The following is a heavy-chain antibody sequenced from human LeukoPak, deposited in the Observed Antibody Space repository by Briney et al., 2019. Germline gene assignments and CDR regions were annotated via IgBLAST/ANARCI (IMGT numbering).Heavy chain of an antibody. V-gene: IGHV4-59*11. CDR1: GGSISSHY. D-gene: IGHD3-3*01. J-gene: IGHJ4*02. Sequence: SETLSLTCTVSGGSISSHYWSWFRQPPGKGLEWIGHIYYSGSTDYSPSLKSRVTISVDTSKNQFSLKLSSVTAADTAVYYCARAPLSGFWSGYYYDYRGQGTLATVSS. CDR3: ARAPLSGFWSGYYYDY. CDR2: IYYSGST.